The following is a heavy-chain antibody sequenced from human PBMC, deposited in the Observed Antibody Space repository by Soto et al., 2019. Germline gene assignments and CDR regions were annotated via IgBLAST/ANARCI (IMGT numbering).Heavy chain of an antibody. Sequence: ASLKVSCKASGYTFTGYYMHWVRQAPGQGLEWMGWINPNSGGTNYAQKFQGWVTMTRDTSISTAYMELSRLRSDDTAVYYCARDLGDTIFGVAIYGMDVWGQGTTVTVSS. CDR2: INPNSGGT. CDR1: GYTFTGYY. J-gene: IGHJ6*02. V-gene: IGHV1-2*04. D-gene: IGHD3-3*01. CDR3: ARDLGDTIFGVAIYGMDV.